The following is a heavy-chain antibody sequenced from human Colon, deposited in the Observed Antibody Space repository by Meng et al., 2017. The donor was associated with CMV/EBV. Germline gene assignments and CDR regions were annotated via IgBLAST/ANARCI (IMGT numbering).Heavy chain of an antibody. CDR2: MYFSGIA. CDR3: ARDLTNKWFYY. CDR1: GAPTSSGSHS. V-gene: IGHV4-39*07. Sequence: RLKESGPGLLKPAETLSPTCTASGAPTSSGSHSWAWFRQPPGKRLEWIGSMYFSGIADYNPSLKSRVTISLHATQKQFSLRLTSVTAADSAVYFCARDLTNKWFYYWGQGTLVTVSS. J-gene: IGHJ4*02. D-gene: IGHD1-26*01.